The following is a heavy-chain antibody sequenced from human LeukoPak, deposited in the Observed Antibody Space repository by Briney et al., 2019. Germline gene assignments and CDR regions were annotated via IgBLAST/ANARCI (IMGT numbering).Heavy chain of an antibody. CDR2: IYYSGST. Sequence: PSETLSLTCTASGGSISSYYWSWIRQPPGKGLEWIGYIYYSGSTNYNPSLKSRVTISVDTSKNQFSLKLSSVTAADTAVYYCARGTRVGYSSSWRPNYYMDVWGKGTTVTVSS. V-gene: IGHV4-59*01. CDR3: ARGTRVGYSSSWRPNYYMDV. CDR1: GGSISSYY. J-gene: IGHJ6*03. D-gene: IGHD6-13*01.